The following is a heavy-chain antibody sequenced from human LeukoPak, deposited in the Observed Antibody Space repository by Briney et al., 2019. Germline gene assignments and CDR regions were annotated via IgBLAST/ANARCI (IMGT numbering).Heavy chain of an antibody. J-gene: IGHJ4*02. Sequence: GGSLRLSCLASGFSFSNYGMHWVRQAPGKGLEWVAVIWFDGTNEDYADSVKGRFTISRDNSKNSLYLQMNSLRAEDTAVYYCAKETRVWSGIWNFDCWGQGTLVTVSS. CDR3: AKETRVWSGIWNFDC. D-gene: IGHD3-3*01. V-gene: IGHV3-33*06. CDR2: IWFDGTNE. CDR1: GFSFSNYG.